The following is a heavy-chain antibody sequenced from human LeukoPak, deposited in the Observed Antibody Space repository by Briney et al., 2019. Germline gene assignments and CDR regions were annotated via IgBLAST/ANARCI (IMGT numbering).Heavy chain of an antibody. CDR3: ARAAGWLQFVNFDY. J-gene: IGHJ4*02. D-gene: IGHD5-24*01. V-gene: IGHV4-34*01. CDR1: GGSFSGYY. CDR2: INHSGST. Sequence: PSETLSLTCAVYGGSFSGYYWSWIRQPPGKGLEWIGEINHSGSTNYNPSLKSRVTMSVDTSKNQFSLKLSSVTAADTAVYYCARAAGWLQFVNFDYWGQGTLVTVSS.